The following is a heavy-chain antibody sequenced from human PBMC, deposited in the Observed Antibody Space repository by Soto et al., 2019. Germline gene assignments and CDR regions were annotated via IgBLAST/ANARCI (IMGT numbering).Heavy chain of an antibody. CDR2: ISYDGSNK. J-gene: IGHJ5*02. D-gene: IGHD3-3*01. CDR1: GFTFSSYA. V-gene: IGHV3-30-3*01. CDR3: ARLAIFGVVLNWFDP. Sequence: PGGSLRLSCAASGFTFSSYAMHWVRQAPGKGLEWVAVISYDGSNKHYADSVKGRFTISRDNSKNTLYLQMNSLRAEDTAVYYCARLAIFGVVLNWFDPWGQGTLVTVSS.